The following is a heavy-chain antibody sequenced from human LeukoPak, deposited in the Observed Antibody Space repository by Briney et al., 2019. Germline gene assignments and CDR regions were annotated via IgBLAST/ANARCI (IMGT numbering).Heavy chain of an antibody. CDR2: ISGSGGST. D-gene: IGHD6-13*01. Sequence: PGGSLSLTCAASGFTFSSYAMSWVRQAPGKGLEWVSAISGSGGSTYYADSVKGRFTISRDNSKHTLYLQMNSLRAEDTAVYYCSPGIAAAGPPFDYWGQGNLVRVSS. CDR3: SPGIAAAGPPFDY. J-gene: IGHJ4*02. V-gene: IGHV3-23*01. CDR1: GFTFSSYA.